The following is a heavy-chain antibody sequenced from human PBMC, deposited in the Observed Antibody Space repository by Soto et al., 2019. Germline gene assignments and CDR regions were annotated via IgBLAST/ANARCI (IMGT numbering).Heavy chain of an antibody. V-gene: IGHV1-69*02. D-gene: IGHD2-21*01. CDR2: FIPILDMA. CDR1: GGTFNTYT. J-gene: IGHJ4*02. CDR3: AITYCRDNSCLRAFDF. Sequence: QVQVVQSGAEVKKPESSVKVSCKPSGGTFNTYTVNWVRLAPGHGLEWMGRFIPILDMANYAQKFQDRVTITTDISTVTAYMELNSLTSDDTAVYYCAITYCRDNSCLRAFDFWGPGTRVTVSS.